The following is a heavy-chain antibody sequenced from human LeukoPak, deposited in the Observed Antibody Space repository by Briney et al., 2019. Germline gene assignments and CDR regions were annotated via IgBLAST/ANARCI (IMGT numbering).Heavy chain of an antibody. CDR3: ARQKAGVLRWVGPTGPFDY. CDR2: IYYSGST. D-gene: IGHD3-10*01. J-gene: IGHJ4*02. CDR1: GGSITSSAYY. V-gene: IGHV4-39*01. Sequence: ASETLSLTCTVSGGSITSSAYYWDWIRQPPGKGLEWIGNIYYSGSTNYNPSLKSRVTISVDTSKNQFSLKLSSVTAADTAVYYCARQKAGVLRWVGPTGPFDYWGQGTLVIVSS.